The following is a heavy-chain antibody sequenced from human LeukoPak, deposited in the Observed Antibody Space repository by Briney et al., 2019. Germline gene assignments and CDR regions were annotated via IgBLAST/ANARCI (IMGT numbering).Heavy chain of an antibody. J-gene: IGHJ4*02. CDR2: INPNSGAT. CDR1: GYTFTGYY. V-gene: IGHV1-2*06. D-gene: IGHD3-3*01. Sequence: ASVRVSCKASGYTFTGYYIHWVRQAPGQGLEWMGRINPNSGATNYAQKFQGRVTMTRDTSISTAYMELSRLRSDDTAVYYCARGGDFYDFWSGYYTGMDYWGQGTLVTVSS. CDR3: ARGGDFYDFWSGYYTGMDY.